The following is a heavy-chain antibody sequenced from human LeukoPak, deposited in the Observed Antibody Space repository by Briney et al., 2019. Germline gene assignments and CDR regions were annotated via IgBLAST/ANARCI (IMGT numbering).Heavy chain of an antibody. D-gene: IGHD3-16*01. V-gene: IGHV1-8*01. J-gene: IGHJ4*02. Sequence: ASVKVSCKASGYTFTSYDIHWVRQASGQGLEWMGRMNPNRGDTDYAQKFQGRVTMTRDTSISTAYMELSSLRSEDTAVYYCARRGGLLPFDYWGQGTLVTVSS. CDR2: MNPNRGDT. CDR1: GYTFTSYD. CDR3: ARRGGLLPFDY.